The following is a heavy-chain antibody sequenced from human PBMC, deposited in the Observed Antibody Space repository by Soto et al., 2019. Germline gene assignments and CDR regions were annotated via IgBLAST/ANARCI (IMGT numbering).Heavy chain of an antibody. CDR1: GFTFSSYA. Sequence: PGVSLRLSCASSGFTFSSYAMSWFRQSPGKRREWVSAISSSGGSTYYADSVKGRFTISRDNSKNTLYLQMNSLRAEDTAVYYCAKDDAMLYYDILTGYHYFDYWGQGTLVTVPQ. CDR2: ISSSGGST. D-gene: IGHD3-9*01. CDR3: AKDDAMLYYDILTGYHYFDY. J-gene: IGHJ4*02. V-gene: IGHV3-23*01.